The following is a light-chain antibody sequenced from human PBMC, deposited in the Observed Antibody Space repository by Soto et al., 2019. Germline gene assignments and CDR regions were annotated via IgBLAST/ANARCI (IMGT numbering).Light chain of an antibody. J-gene: IGLJ1*01. CDR1: SSDVGSYNH. CDR2: EDS. Sequence: QSALTQPASVSGSPGQSITISCTGTSSDVGSYNHVSWYQQHPGKAPKLMIYEDSKRPSGVSDRFSGSKSGNTASLTISGLQAEDEADYYCCSYAGSSTLYVFGTGTKLTVL. CDR3: CSYAGSSTLYV. V-gene: IGLV2-23*01.